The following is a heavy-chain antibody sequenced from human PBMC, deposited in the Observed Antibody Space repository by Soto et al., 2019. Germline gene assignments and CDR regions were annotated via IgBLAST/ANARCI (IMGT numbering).Heavy chain of an antibody. D-gene: IGHD5-12*01. CDR2: IYTSGST. J-gene: IGHJ5*02. Sequence: LETLSLTCTVSGGSISSYYWSWIRQPAGKGLEWIGRIYTSGSTNYNPSLKSRVTMSVDTSKNQFSLKLSSVTAADTAVYYCARDYSGYGGYNWFDPWGQGTLVTVSS. CDR1: GGSISSYY. V-gene: IGHV4-4*07. CDR3: ARDYSGYGGYNWFDP.